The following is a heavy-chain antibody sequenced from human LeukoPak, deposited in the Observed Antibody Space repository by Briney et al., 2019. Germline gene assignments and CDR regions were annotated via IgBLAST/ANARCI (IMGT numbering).Heavy chain of an antibody. Sequence: GGSLRLSCAASGFTFSSYWMSWVRQAPGRGLEWVANINQDESKKYYADSVKGRFTISRDNAKNSLYLQMSSLTAEDTAIYYCARDHAYRADYWGQGTLVTVSS. J-gene: IGHJ4*02. CDR3: ARDHAYRADY. CDR1: GFTFSSYW. CDR2: INQDESKK. V-gene: IGHV3-7*01. D-gene: IGHD2-2*01.